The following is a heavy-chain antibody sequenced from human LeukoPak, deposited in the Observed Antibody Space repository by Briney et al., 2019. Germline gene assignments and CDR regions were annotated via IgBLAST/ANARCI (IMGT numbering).Heavy chain of an antibody. CDR2: ISSSSTYI. J-gene: IGHJ4*02. CDR3: ARGVGATTHYFDY. Sequence: GGSLRHSCAASGFTFSGFTMDWVRQAPGKGLEWVSSISSSSTYIYYADSVKGRFTISRDNAKNSLYLQMNSLRAEDTAVYYCARGVGATTHYFDYWGQGTLVTVSS. D-gene: IGHD1-26*01. CDR1: GFTFSGFT. V-gene: IGHV3-21*01.